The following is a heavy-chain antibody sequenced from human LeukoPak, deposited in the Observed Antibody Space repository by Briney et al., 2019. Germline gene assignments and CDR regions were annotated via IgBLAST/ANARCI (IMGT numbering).Heavy chain of an antibody. D-gene: IGHD3-22*01. Sequence: ASVKVSCKASGYTFTSYGISWVRQAPGQWLEWMGWISAYNGNTNYAQKLQGRVTMTTDTSTSTAYMELRSLRSDDTAVYYCARGDYYDSSAHFDYWGQGTLVTVFS. CDR3: ARGDYYDSSAHFDY. V-gene: IGHV1-18*01. CDR1: GYTFTSYG. J-gene: IGHJ4*02. CDR2: ISAYNGNT.